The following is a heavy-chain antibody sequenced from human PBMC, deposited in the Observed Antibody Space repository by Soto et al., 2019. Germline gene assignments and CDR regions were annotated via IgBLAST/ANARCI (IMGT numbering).Heavy chain of an antibody. Sequence: TSETLSLTCTVSGGSISSYYWSWIRQPPGKGLEWIGYIYYSGSTNYNPSLKSRVTISVDTSKNQFSLKLSSVTAADTAVYYCARGYYYDSSGSSLGPLSGHNWFDPWGQGTLVTVSS. V-gene: IGHV4-59*01. CDR1: GGSISSYY. CDR2: IYYSGST. J-gene: IGHJ5*02. D-gene: IGHD3-22*01. CDR3: ARGYYYDSSGSSLGPLSGHNWFDP.